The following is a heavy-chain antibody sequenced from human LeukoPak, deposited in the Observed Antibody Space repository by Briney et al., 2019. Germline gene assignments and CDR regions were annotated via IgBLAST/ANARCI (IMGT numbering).Heavy chain of an antibody. V-gene: IGHV3-74*01. CDR3: ASSLLGVSP. D-gene: IGHD3-3*01. CDR2: ISGDGSTT. CDR1: GFTFRNYW. Sequence: GGSLRLSCAVSGFTFRNYWMYWVRQAPGEVLVWVSRISGDGSTTTYADTVKGRFTISRDNAKNTLYLQMSSLRADDTAVYYCASSLLGVSPWGQGTLVTVSS. J-gene: IGHJ4*02.